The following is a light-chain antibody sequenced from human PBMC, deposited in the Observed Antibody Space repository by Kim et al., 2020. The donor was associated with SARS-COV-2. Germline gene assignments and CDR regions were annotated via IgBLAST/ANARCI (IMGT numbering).Light chain of an antibody. V-gene: IGLV3-1*01. J-gene: IGLJ2*01. CDR3: QAWDSSTGV. CDR2: QDD. CDR1: KLGERY. Sequence: SYELTQPPSVSVSPGQTASITCSGDKLGERYIRWYQQKPGQSPVLVIYQDDKRPSGIPERFSGSNSGNTATLTISGTRAMDEADYYCQAWDSSTGVFGAGTKVTVL.